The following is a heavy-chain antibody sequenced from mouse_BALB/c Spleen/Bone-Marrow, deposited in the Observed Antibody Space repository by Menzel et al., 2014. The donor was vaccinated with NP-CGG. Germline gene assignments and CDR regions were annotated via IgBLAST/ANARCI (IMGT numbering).Heavy chain of an antibody. CDR1: GYTFSSYV. J-gene: IGHJ4*01. CDR3: AREADGYYVGAMDY. Sequence: EVQLQESGPELGKPGASVKMSCKASGYTFSSYVIHWVKQKPGQGLEWIGYINPYNVGTKYNEKFKGKATLTSDKSSSTAYIDLSSLTSEDSAVYYCAREADGYYVGAMDYWGQGTSVTVSS. D-gene: IGHD2-3*01. V-gene: IGHV1-14*01. CDR2: INPYNVGT.